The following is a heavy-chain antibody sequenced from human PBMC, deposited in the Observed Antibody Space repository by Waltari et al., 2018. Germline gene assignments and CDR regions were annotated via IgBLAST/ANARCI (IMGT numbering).Heavy chain of an antibody. V-gene: IGHV3-53*01. Sequence: EVQLVESGGGLIQPGGSLRLFCAASGFSVSSTYMSWVRQAPGKGLEWVSVIYTSGSTDYADSVKGRFTISRDDSKNTLFLQMNNLRAEDTAVYYCARDRKYYSSGWSVIFDYWGQGTLVTVSS. CDR3: ARDRKYYSSGWSVIFDY. CDR1: GFSVSSTY. J-gene: IGHJ4*02. D-gene: IGHD6-19*01. CDR2: IYTSGST.